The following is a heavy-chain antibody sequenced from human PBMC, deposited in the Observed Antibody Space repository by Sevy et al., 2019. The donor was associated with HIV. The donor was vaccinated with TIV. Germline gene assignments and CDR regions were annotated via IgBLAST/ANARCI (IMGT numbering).Heavy chain of an antibody. CDR3: ARAPVVVANYFDY. CDR1: GGTVSSGSYY. CDR2: IYYSGST. D-gene: IGHD2-15*01. V-gene: IGHV4-61*01. J-gene: IGHJ4*02. Sequence: SETLSLTCTVSGGTVSSGSYYWSRIRQPPGKGLEWIGYIYYSGSTNYNPSLKSRVTISVDTSKNQFSLKLSSVTAADTAVYYCARAPVVVANYFDYWGQRTLVTVSS.